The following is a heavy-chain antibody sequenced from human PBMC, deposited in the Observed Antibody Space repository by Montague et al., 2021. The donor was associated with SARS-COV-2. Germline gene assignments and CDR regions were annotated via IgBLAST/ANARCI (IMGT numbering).Heavy chain of an antibody. J-gene: IGHJ4*02. CDR3: ARHPLLLGRIDY. V-gene: IGHV4-39*01. Sequence: SETLSLTCSVSEGSIYTSYHYWGWIRQPPGKGLEWIGAIYYTGNTYYEPSLKSRVSISIDTAKNQFSLSLSSVTAADTGVYFCARHPLLLGRIDYWGQGALVSVSS. CDR1: EGSIYTSYHY. D-gene: IGHD2-8*02. CDR2: IYYTGNT.